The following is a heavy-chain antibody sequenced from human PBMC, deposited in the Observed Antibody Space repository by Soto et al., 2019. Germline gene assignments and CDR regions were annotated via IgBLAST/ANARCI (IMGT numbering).Heavy chain of an antibody. D-gene: IGHD6-13*01. J-gene: IGHJ3*02. CDR1: GYSFTSYW. CDR2: IYPGDSDT. V-gene: IGHV5-51*01. Sequence: GESLKISCKGSGYSFTSYWIGWVRQMPGKGLEWMGIIYPGDSDTRYSPSFQGQVTISADKSISTAYLQWSSLKASDTAMYYCARQSIAAAGAPDAFDIWGQGTMVTVSS. CDR3: ARQSIAAAGAPDAFDI.